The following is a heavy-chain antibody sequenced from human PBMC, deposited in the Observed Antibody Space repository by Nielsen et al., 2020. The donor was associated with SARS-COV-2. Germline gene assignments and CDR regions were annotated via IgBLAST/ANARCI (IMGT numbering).Heavy chain of an antibody. J-gene: IGHJ4*02. CDR3: ARDLIAVAGTGY. D-gene: IGHD6-19*01. Sequence: GESLKISCAASGFTFSSYSMNWVRQAPGKGLEWVSSISSSSSYIYYADSVKGRFTISRDNAKNSLYLQMNSPRAEDTAVYYCARDLIAVAGTGYWGQGTLVTVSS. CDR1: GFTFSSYS. CDR2: ISSSSSYI. V-gene: IGHV3-21*01.